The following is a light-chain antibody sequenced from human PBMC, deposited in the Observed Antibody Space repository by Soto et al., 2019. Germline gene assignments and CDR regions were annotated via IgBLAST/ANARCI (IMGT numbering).Light chain of an antibody. CDR1: QSIGIY. CDR2: ATS. CDR3: LQDYSYPFT. J-gene: IGKJ2*01. V-gene: IGKV1-39*01. Sequence: DIQMTQSPSSLSASGGDRVTITCRASQSIGIYLNWYQQKPGKAPNLLIYATSSLQRGVPSRFSGSGSETDFTLTISSLQPEDFAAYYCLQDYSYPFTVGQGTKVDIK.